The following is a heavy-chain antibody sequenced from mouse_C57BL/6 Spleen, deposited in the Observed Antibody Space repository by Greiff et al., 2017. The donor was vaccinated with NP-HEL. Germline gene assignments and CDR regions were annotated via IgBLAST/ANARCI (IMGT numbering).Heavy chain of an antibody. V-gene: IGHV1-26*01. D-gene: IGHD1-1*01. CDR1: GYTFTDYY. Sequence: VQLQQSGPELVKPGASVKISCKASGYTFTDYYMNWVKQSHGKSLEWIGDINPNNGGTSYNQKFKGKATLTVDKSSSTAYMELRSLTSEDSAVYYCAKREGYYGGSWGYFDVWGTGTTVTVSS. J-gene: IGHJ1*03. CDR3: AKREGYYGGSWGYFDV. CDR2: INPNNGGT.